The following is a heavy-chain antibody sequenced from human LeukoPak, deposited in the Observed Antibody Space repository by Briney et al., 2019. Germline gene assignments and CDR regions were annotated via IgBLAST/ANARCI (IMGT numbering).Heavy chain of an antibody. V-gene: IGHV3-11*04. CDR1: GFTFSDYY. CDR2: ISSSCSTI. D-gene: IGHD1-26*01. Sequence: GGSLRLSCAASGFTFSDYYMSWIRQAPGKGLEWVSYISSSCSTIYYADSVKGRFTISRDNAKNSLYLQMNSLRAEDTAVYYCARDRPRVGATPGIYYYYYMDVWGKGTTVTVSS. CDR3: ARDRPRVGATPGIYYYYYMDV. J-gene: IGHJ6*03.